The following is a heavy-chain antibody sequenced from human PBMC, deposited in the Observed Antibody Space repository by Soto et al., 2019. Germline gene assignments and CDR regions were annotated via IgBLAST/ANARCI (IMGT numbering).Heavy chain of an antibody. J-gene: IGHJ4*02. Sequence: PGGSLRLSCAASGFTFSSYAMSWVRQAPGKGLEWVSAISGSGGSTYYADSVKGRFTISRDNSKNTLYLQMNSLRAEDTAVYYCVKEQGVHLWAPNFGDHWGQGTPVTVAS. V-gene: IGHV3-23*01. CDR2: ISGSGGST. D-gene: IGHD3-10*01. CDR3: VKEQGVHLWAPNFGDH. CDR1: GFTFSSYA.